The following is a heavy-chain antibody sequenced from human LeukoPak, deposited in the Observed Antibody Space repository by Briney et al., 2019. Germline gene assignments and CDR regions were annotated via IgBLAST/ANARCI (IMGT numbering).Heavy chain of an antibody. D-gene: IGHD3-9*01. CDR3: AKNPAGRYYDILSGTPFDY. V-gene: IGHV3-23*01. CDR2: ISGSGGST. CDR1: GFTFSSYA. J-gene: IGHJ4*02. Sequence: GGSLRLSCAASGFTFSSYAMSWVRQAPGKGLEWVSAISGSGGSTYYADSVKGRFTISRDNSKNTLYLQMNSLRAEDTALYYCAKNPAGRYYDILSGTPFDYWGQGTLVTVSS.